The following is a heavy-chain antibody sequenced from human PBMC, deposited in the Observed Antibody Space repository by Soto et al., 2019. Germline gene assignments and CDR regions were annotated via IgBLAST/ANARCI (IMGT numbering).Heavy chain of an antibody. D-gene: IGHD3-3*01. CDR1: GFTFSSYG. V-gene: IGHV3-33*01. CDR3: ARDLSSDFWSGYLFDY. J-gene: IGHJ4*02. Sequence: PGGSLRLSCAASGFTFSSYGMHWVRQAPGKGLEWVAVIWYDGSNKYYADSVKGRFTIPRDNSKNTLYLQMNSLRAEDTAVYYCARDLSSDFWSGYLFDYWGQGTLVTVSS. CDR2: IWYDGSNK.